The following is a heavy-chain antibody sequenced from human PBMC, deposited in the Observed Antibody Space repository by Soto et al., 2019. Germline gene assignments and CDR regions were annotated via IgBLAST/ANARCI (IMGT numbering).Heavy chain of an antibody. D-gene: IGHD1-26*01. CDR1: GGSISSSSYY. CDR3: ARHGPGGSYSDY. Sequence: QLQLQESGPGLVKPSETLSLTCTVSGGSISSSSYYWGWLRQPPGKVLEWIGSIYYSGSTYYNPSLKSRVTISVDTSKNHFSLKLSSVTAADTDVYYCARHGPGGSYSDYWGQGTLVTVSS. J-gene: IGHJ4*02. CDR2: IYYSGST. V-gene: IGHV4-39*01.